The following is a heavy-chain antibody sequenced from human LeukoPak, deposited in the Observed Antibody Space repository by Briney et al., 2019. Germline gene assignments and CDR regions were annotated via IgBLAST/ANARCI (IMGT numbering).Heavy chain of an antibody. V-gene: IGHV3-30*02. CDR1: GFTFSSYG. CDR2: IRYDGSNK. J-gene: IGHJ5*02. Sequence: PGGSLRLSCAASGFTFSSYGMHWVRQAPGKGLEWVAFIRYDGSNKYYADSVKGRFTISRDNSKNTLYLQMNSLRAEDTAVYCCAKEKTDLIVVVPAAIHPWGQGTLVTVSS. D-gene: IGHD2-2*02. CDR3: AKEKTDLIVVVPAAIHP.